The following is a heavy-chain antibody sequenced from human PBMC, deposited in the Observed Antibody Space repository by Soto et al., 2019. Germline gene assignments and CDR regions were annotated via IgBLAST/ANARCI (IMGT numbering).Heavy chain of an antibody. V-gene: IGHV4-31*03. CDR1: GGSISSGGFY. J-gene: IGHJ5*02. CDR3: ARDGVLYGSGSIHWFDP. Sequence: QVQLQESGPGLVKPSQTLSLTCTVSGGSISSGGFYWSWIRQHPGKGLEWIAYIYYSGSTSYNPSLKCRVTISVDTSQNQFSLQLSSVTAADTAVYYCARDGVLYGSGSIHWFDPWGQGTLVTVSS. CDR2: IYYSGST. D-gene: IGHD3-10*01.